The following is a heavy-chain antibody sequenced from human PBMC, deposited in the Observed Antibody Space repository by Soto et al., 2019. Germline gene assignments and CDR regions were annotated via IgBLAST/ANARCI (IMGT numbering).Heavy chain of an antibody. D-gene: IGHD3-22*01. CDR2: VDPSDSQT. J-gene: IGHJ4*02. V-gene: IGHV5-10-1*01. Sequence: PGESLKISCKGSGYSFAGYWITWVRQKPGKGLEWMGRVDPSDSQTYYSPSFRGHVTISATKSITTVFLQWSSLRASDTAMYYCARQIYDSDTGPNFQYYFDSWGQGTPVTVSS. CDR1: GYSFAGYW. CDR3: ARQIYDSDTGPNFQYYFDS.